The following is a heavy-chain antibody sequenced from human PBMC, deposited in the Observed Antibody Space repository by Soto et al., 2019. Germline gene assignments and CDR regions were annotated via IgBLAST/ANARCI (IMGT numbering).Heavy chain of an antibody. V-gene: IGHV1-3*01. CDR1: GYTFTSYA. Sequence: QVQLVQSGAEVKKPGASVKVSCKASGYTFTSYAMHWVRQAPGQRLEWMGWVNAGNGNTKYSQKFQGRVTITRDTSASTAYMELSRLRSEDTAVYYCARASGWFVTDYWGQGTLVTVSS. CDR3: ARASGWFVTDY. D-gene: IGHD6-13*01. CDR2: VNAGNGNT. J-gene: IGHJ4*02.